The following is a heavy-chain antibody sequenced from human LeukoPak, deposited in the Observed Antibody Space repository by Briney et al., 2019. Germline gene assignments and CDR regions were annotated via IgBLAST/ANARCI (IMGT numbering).Heavy chain of an antibody. CDR1: GGSFSGYY. CDR3: ARGRVYYYYMDV. J-gene: IGHJ6*03. V-gene: IGHV4-34*01. Sequence: SETLSLTCAVYGGSFSGYYWSWIRQPPGKGLEWIGEINHSGSTNYNPSLKSRVTISVDTSKNQFSLKLSSVTAADTAVYYCARGRVYYYYMDVWGKGTTVTVSS. CDR2: INHSGST.